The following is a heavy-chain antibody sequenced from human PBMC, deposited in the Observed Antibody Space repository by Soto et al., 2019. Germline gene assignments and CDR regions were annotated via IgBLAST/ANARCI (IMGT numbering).Heavy chain of an antibody. CDR2: IYYSGST. D-gene: IGHD3-10*01. Sequence: SETLSLTCTVSGGSISSGGYYWSWIRQHPGKGLEWIGYIYYSGSTYYNPSLKSRVTISVDTSKNQFSLKLSSVTAADTAVYYCARDRRFTEYYGSGSYLNWFDPWGQGTLVTVSS. J-gene: IGHJ5*02. CDR1: GGSISSGGYY. V-gene: IGHV4-31*03. CDR3: ARDRRFTEYYGSGSYLNWFDP.